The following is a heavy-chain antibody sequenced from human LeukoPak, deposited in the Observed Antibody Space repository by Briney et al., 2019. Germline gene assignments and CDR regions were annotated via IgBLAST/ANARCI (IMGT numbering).Heavy chain of an antibody. Sequence: QTGGSLRLSCAASGFTFTNYARSWVRQPPGKGLDWVSAISGTGDTTYYADSVKGRFTISRDNSKNTLYLQMNNLRAEDTAVYYCAKDPSVYDYYGMDVWGQGTTVTVSS. J-gene: IGHJ6*02. CDR2: ISGTGDTT. D-gene: IGHD2-8*01. V-gene: IGHV3-23*01. CDR3: AKDPSVYDYYGMDV. CDR1: GFTFTNYA.